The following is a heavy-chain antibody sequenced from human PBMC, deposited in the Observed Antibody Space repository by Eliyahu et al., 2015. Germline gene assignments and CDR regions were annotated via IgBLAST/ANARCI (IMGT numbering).Heavy chain of an antibody. V-gene: IGHV3-23*01. CDR1: GFTFSSYA. J-gene: IGHJ4*02. D-gene: IGHD6-13*01. Sequence: EVQLLESGGGLVQPGGSXRLXXAAXGFTFSSYAMSWVRQAPGKGLEWVSAXSGSGGSTYYADSVKGRFTISRDNSKNTLYLQMNSLRAEDTAVYYCAKDSSRYYFDYWGQGTLVTVSS. CDR3: AKDSSRYYFDY. CDR2: XSGSGGST.